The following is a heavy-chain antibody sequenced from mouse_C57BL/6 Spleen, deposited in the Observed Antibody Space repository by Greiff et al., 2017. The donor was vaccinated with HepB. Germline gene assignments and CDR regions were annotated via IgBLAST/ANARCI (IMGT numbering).Heavy chain of an antibody. Sequence: VMLVESGAELARPGASVKLSCKASGYTFTSYGISWVKQRTGQGLEWIGEIYPRSGNTYYNEKFKGKATLTADKSSSTAYMELRSLTSEDSAVYFCARDYYGSSYVGYWGQGTTLTVSS. J-gene: IGHJ2*01. V-gene: IGHV1-81*01. CDR2: IYPRSGNT. D-gene: IGHD1-1*01. CDR1: GYTFTSYG. CDR3: ARDYYGSSYVGY.